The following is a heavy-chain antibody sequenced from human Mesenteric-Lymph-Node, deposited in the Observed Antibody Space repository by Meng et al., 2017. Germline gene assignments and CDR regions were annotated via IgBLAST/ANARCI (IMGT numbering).Heavy chain of an antibody. J-gene: IGHJ3*01. Sequence: GGSLRLSCAASGFTFMSYTMSWVRQAPGKGLEWVSGISGSGRGTYSADSVKGRFTISRDNSKNTLYLQMNSLRAEDTAVYYCAKDVHTTIVRVLDAFDFWGQGTMVTVSS. D-gene: IGHD5-18*01. CDR2: ISGSGRGT. CDR3: AKDVHTTIVRVLDAFDF. CDR1: GFTFMSYT. V-gene: IGHV3-23*01.